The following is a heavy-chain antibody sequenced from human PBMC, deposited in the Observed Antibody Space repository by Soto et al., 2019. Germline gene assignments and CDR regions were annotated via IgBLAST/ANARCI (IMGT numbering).Heavy chain of an antibody. CDR2: IYDSGST. V-gene: IGHV4-39*01. J-gene: IGHJ4*02. Sequence: QLHLQESGPGLVKSSETLSLTCTVSGGSISSSSYYWGWIRQPPGKELEWIGSIYDSGSTYYNPSLKSRVTISVDTSKKQFSLKVSSVTAADTAVYYCARHGGYCSGGSCPPGYWGQGTLVTVSS. CDR3: ARHGGYCSGGSCPPGY. CDR1: GGSISSSSYY. D-gene: IGHD2-15*01.